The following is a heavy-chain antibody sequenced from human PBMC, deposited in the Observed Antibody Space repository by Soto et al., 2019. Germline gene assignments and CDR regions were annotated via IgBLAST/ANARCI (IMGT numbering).Heavy chain of an antibody. CDR1: GFTVSSNY. V-gene: IGHV3-66*01. J-gene: IGHJ1*01. CDR2: IYSGGST. Sequence: EVQLVESGGGLVQPGGSLRLSCAASGFTVSSNYMSWVRQAPGKGLEWVSVIYSGGSTYYADSVKGRFTISRGNSKNTLYLQMNSLRAEYTAVYYCAREDSSFCGGDCRYPPFQHWGQGTLVTVSS. D-gene: IGHD2-21*01. CDR3: AREDSSFCGGDCRYPPFQH.